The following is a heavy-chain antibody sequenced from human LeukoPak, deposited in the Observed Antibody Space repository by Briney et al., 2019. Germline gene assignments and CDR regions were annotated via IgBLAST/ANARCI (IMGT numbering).Heavy chain of an antibody. CDR3: ARRAYYYDSSGYYAATGFDY. D-gene: IGHD3-22*01. Sequence: SETLSLTCTVSGGSISSGGYYWSWIRQHPGKGLEWIGYIYYSGSTYYNPSLKSRVTISVDTSKNQFSLKLSSVTAADTSVYYCARRAYYYDSSGYYAATGFDYWGQGTLVTVSS. V-gene: IGHV4-31*03. J-gene: IGHJ4*02. CDR1: GGSISSGGYY. CDR2: IYYSGST.